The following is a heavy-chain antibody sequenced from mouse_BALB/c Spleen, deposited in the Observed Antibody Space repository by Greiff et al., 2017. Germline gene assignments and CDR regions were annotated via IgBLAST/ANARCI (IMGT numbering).Heavy chain of an antibody. J-gene: IGHJ3*01. CDR1: GYTFTDYA. CDR2: ISTYYGDA. CDR3: ARANWDGAWFAY. D-gene: IGHD4-1*01. V-gene: IGHV1S137*01. Sequence: VQLQQSGAELVRPGVSVKISCKGSGYTFTDYAMHWVKQSHAKSLEWIGVISTYYGDASYNQKFKGKATMTVDKSSSTAYMELARLTSEDSAIYYCARANWDGAWFAYWGQGTLVTVSA.